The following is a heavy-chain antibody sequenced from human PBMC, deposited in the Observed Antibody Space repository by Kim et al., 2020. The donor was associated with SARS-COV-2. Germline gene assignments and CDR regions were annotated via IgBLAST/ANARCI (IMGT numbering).Heavy chain of an antibody. D-gene: IGHD3-10*01. CDR3: ARETPVRGEYYFDY. CDR2: INRDGSTT. Sequence: GGSLRLSCAASGFTFSSYWMHWVRQAPGKGLVWVSRINRDGSTTNYADSVKGRFTISRDNAKNTQYLQMNSLRAEDTAVYYCARETPVRGEYYFDYWGQGTLVTVSS. J-gene: IGHJ4*02. CDR1: GFTFSSYW. V-gene: IGHV3-74*01.